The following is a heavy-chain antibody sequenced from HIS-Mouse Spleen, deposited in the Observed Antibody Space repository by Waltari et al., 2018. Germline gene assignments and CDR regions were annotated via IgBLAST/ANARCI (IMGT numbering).Heavy chain of an antibody. D-gene: IGHD2-15*01. J-gene: IGHJ4*02. CDR2: IYYSGGT. Sequence: QVQLQESGPGLVKPSETLSLTCTVSGGSISSYYWSWIRQPPGKGLEWIGYIYYSGGTTTTPPLKSRVTISVDTSKTQFPLKLSSVTAADTAVYYCARGGLLAATYYFDYWGQGTLVTVSS. CDR3: ARGGLLAATYYFDY. V-gene: IGHV4-59*08. CDR1: GGSISSYY.